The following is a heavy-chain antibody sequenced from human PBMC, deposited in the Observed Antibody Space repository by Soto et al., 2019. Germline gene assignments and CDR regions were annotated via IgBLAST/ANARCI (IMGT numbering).Heavy chain of an antibody. CDR3: AADHSAARPFAFDI. CDR2: IVVGSGNT. V-gene: IGHV1-58*02. D-gene: IGHD6-6*01. Sequence: ASVKVSCKASGFTFTSSAMQWVRQARGQRLEWIGWIVVGSGNTNYAQKFQERVTITRDMSTSTAYMELSSLRSEDTAVYYCAADHSAARPFAFDIWGQGTMVTVSS. CDR1: GFTFTSSA. J-gene: IGHJ3*02.